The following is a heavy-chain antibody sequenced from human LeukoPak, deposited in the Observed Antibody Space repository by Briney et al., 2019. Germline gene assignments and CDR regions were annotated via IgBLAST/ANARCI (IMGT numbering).Heavy chain of an antibody. CDR3: AGGVRDGYNPR. CDR2: IYTSGST. Sequence: PSQTLSLTCTVSGGSISSGSYYWSWIRQPAGKGLEWIGRIYTSGSTNYNPSLKSRVTISVDTSKNQFSLKLSSVTAADTAVYYCAGGVRDGYNPRWGQGTLSPSPQ. D-gene: IGHD5-24*01. V-gene: IGHV4-61*02. J-gene: IGHJ4*02. CDR1: GGSISSGSYY.